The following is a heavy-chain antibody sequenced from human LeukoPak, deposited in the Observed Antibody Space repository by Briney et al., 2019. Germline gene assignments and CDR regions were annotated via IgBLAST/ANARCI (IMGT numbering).Heavy chain of an antibody. V-gene: IGHV4-61*01. CDR1: GGSILDSTYY. Sequence: PSETLSLTCTVSGGSILDSTYYWTWIRQTPGKELEWIGFVASSGTSNYNPSLKSRVSISIDTSKNQFSLALTSVTPADTAVYYCARVVRGVVTSNWFDPWGQGTLVSVSS. CDR2: VASSGTS. J-gene: IGHJ5*02. CDR3: ARVVRGVVTSNWFDP. D-gene: IGHD2-21*02.